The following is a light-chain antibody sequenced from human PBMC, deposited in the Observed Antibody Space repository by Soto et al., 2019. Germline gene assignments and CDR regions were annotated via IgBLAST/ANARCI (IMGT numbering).Light chain of an antibody. J-gene: IGLJ2*01. CDR1: SSDVGGYDY. CDR3: NSYSTSSTPLV. CDR2: DVN. Sequence: QSVLTQPASVSGSPRQSITISCTGTSSDVGGYDYVSWYQQHPGKAPRLMIYDVNNRPSGVSNRLSGSKSGNTASLTISGLQAEDEADYYCNSYSTSSTPLVFGGGTKLTVL. V-gene: IGLV2-14*03.